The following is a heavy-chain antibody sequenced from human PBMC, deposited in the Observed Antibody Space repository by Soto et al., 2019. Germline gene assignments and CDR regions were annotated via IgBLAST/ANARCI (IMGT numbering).Heavy chain of an antibody. J-gene: IGHJ4*02. CDR3: SYAYRGRSLY. V-gene: IGHV2-5*02. CDR1: GFSLSTDRVG. D-gene: IGHD1-26*01. CDR2: IYWDDSK. Sequence: QITVKESGHTLVTPTQTLTLTCTFSGFSLSTDRVGVVWIRQPPGKALDWLAVIYWDDSKTYSQSLKSRLSSPKDTSKNQVVLTMTNMDPVDTATYYCSYAYRGRSLYWGQGTLVTVSS.